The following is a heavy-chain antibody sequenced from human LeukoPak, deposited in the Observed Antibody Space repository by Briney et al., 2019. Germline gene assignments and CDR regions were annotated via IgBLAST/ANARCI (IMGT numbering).Heavy chain of an antibody. CDR3: ARERPTGDFDY. J-gene: IGHJ4*02. D-gene: IGHD1-1*01. V-gene: IGHV4-30-2*01. Sequence: PSETLSLTCAVSGGSISSGGYSWSWIRQPPGKGLEWIGYIYHSGSTYYNPSLKSRVTISVDRSKNQFSLKLSSVTATDTAVYYCARERPTGDFDYWGQGTLVTVSS. CDR2: IYHSGST. CDR1: GGSISSGGYS.